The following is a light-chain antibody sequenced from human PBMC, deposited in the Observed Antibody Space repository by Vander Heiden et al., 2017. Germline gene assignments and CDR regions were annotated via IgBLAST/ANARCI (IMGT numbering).Light chain of an antibody. J-gene: IGKJ4*01. CDR2: AAS. CDR3: QQSYSASVT. Sequence: DIQMTPSPSSLSASVGDRVSITCRSSQSIDNYLDWYQQKPGKAPKLLIYAASSVQSGVPSRFSGSGSGTDFTLTISSLQPEDFATYSCQQSYSASVTFGGGTKVEIK. CDR1: QSIDNY. V-gene: IGKV1-39*01.